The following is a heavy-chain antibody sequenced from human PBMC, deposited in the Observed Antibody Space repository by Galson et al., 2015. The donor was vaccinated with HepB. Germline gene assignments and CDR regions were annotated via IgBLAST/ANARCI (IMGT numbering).Heavy chain of an antibody. V-gene: IGHV3-33*08. D-gene: IGHD6-6*01. J-gene: IGHJ2*01. Sequence: SLRLSCAASGFTFSSYGMHWVRQAPGKGLEWVAVIWYDGSNKYYADSVKGRFTISRDNSKNTLYLQMNSLRAEDTAVYYCARDDGSSANWYFDLWGRGTLVTVSS. CDR3: ARDDGSSANWYFDL. CDR1: GFTFSSYG. CDR2: IWYDGSNK.